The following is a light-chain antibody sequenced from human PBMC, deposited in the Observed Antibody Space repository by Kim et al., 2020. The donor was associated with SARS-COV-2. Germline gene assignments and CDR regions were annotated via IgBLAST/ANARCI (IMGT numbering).Light chain of an antibody. CDR1: QDVSGY. CDR2: DAS. Sequence: LSPGERATLSCRASQDVSGYLAWYQQKPGQTPRLLIYDASNRATGIPARFSAGGSETHFTLTISSLEPEDFAIYYCQQRSQWPITFGQGTRLEIK. V-gene: IGKV3-11*01. CDR3: QQRSQWPIT. J-gene: IGKJ5*01.